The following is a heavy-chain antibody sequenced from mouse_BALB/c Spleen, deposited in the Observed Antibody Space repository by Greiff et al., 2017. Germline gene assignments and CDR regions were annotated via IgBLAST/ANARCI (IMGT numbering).Heavy chain of an antibody. CDR1: GFTFTDYY. V-gene: IGHV7-3*02. J-gene: IGHJ4*01. CDR2: IRNKANGYTT. CDR3: ARDAGESGLRRNAMDY. D-gene: IGHD2-4*01. Sequence: EVKLMESGGGLVQPGGSLSLSCATSGFTFTDYYMSWVRQPPGKALEWLGFIRNKANGYTTEYSASVKGRFTISRANSQSILYLQMNTLRAEDSATYYCARDAGESGLRRNAMDYWGQGTSVTVSS.